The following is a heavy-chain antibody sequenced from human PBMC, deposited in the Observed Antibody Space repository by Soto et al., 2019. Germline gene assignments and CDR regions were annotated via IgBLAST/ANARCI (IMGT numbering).Heavy chain of an antibody. V-gene: IGHV3-23*01. Sequence: GGSLRLSCAASGFTFSSYAMSWVRQAPGKGLEWVSAISGSGGSTYYADSVKGRFTISRDNSKNTLYLQMNSLRAEDTAVYYCAKEMGRGYSYGISPGNFDPWGEGTLVTVSS. D-gene: IGHD5-18*01. CDR2: ISGSGGST. CDR1: GFTFSSYA. J-gene: IGHJ5*02. CDR3: AKEMGRGYSYGISPGNFDP.